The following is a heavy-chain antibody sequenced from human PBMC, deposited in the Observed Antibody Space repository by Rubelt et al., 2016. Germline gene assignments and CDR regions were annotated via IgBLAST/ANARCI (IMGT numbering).Heavy chain of an antibody. CDR1: GGSVSSGSYY. CDR2: IYYIAST. V-gene: IGHV4-61*01. J-gene: IGHJ4*02. CDR3: ARLDNSLLFDY. Sequence: QVQLQESGPGLVKPSETLSLTCTVSGGSVSSGSYYWSWIRQPPGKGLEWIGYIYYIASTNYNPSLKSRVTISVDTSKNLFSLKLSSVTAADTAMYYCARLDNSLLFDYWGQGTLVTVSS. D-gene: IGHD1-14*01.